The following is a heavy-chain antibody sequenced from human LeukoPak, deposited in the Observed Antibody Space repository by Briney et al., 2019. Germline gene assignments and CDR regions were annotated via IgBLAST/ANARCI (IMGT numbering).Heavy chain of an antibody. CDR1: EFIFSSYE. V-gene: IGHV3-48*03. Sequence: PGGSLRLSCVASEFIFSSYEMNWVRQAPGKGLEWVSYISSSSNVIYYTESVKGRFTISRDNARNLVYLQMNGLRPEDTAVYYCARGDPIYDFWSGGDYWGQGSLVTVSS. J-gene: IGHJ4*02. CDR2: ISSSSNVI. D-gene: IGHD3-3*01. CDR3: ARGDPIYDFWSGGDY.